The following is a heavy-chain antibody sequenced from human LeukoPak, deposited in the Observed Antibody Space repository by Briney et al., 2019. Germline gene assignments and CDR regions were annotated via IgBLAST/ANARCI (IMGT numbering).Heavy chain of an antibody. D-gene: IGHD6-19*01. V-gene: IGHV4-34*01. CDR1: GGSFSGYY. CDR3: ARGPGIAVAGSYWFDP. J-gene: IGHJ5*02. Sequence: SETLSLTCAVYGGSFSGYYWSWIRQPPGKGLEWIGEINHSGSTNYNPSLKSRVTISVDTSKNQFSLKLSSVTAADTAVYYCARGPGIAVAGSYWFDPWGQGTLVTVSS. CDR2: INHSGST.